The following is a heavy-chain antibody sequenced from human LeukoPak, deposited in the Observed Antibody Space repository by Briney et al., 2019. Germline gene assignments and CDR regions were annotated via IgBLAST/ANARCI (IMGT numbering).Heavy chain of an antibody. CDR2: IYYSGSS. J-gene: IGHJ5*02. Sequence: PSETLSLTCTVSGGSISSGDYYWSWIRQPPGKGLEWVGYIYYSGSSYYNPPLKSRVTISVDTSKNQFSLKLTSVTAADTAVYYCARPYYYDSRIDPWGQGTLVTVSS. D-gene: IGHD3-22*01. V-gene: IGHV4-30-4*01. CDR1: GGSISSGDYY. CDR3: ARPYYYDSRIDP.